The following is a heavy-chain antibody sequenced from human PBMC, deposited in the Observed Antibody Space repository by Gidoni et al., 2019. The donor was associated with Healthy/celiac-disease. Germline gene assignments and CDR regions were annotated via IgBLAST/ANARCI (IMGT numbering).Heavy chain of an antibody. CDR2: ISYYGSNK. CDR1: GFTFSSYA. J-gene: IGHJ4*02. CDR3: AREGEGGSYHFDY. Sequence: QVQLLESGGGGFQPRSSLRLPCAASGFTFSSYAMHWVRQAPGKEVEWVAVISYYGSNKYYADSVKGRFTISRDNSKNTLYLQMNILRAEDTAVYYCAREGEGGSYHFDYWGQGTLVTVSS. V-gene: IGHV3-30*04. D-gene: IGHD1-26*01.